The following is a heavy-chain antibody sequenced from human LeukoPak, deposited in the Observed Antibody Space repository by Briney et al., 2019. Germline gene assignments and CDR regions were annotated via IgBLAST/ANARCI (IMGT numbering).Heavy chain of an antibody. J-gene: IGHJ4*02. V-gene: IGHV3-23*01. CDR2: ISGSGGST. D-gene: IGHD5-18*01. CDR3: ARRGGRGYSYGYGY. Sequence: SGGSLRLSCAASGFTFSSYGMSWVRQAPGKGLEWVSAISGSGGSTYYADSVKGRFTISRDNSKNTLYLQMNSLRAEDTAVYYCARRGGRGYSYGYGYWGQGTLVTVSS. CDR1: GFTFSSYG.